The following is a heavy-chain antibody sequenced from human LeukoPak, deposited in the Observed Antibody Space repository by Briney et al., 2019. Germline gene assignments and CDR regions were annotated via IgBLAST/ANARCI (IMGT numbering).Heavy chain of an antibody. CDR3: ARGDSSGYSNFDY. CDR1: GFTFSSYA. Sequence: HAGGSLRLSCAASGFTFSSYAMHWVRQAPGKGLEWVAVISYDGSNKYYADSVKGRFTISRDNSKNTLYLQMNSLRAEDTAVYYCARGDSSGYSNFDYWGQGTLVTVSS. D-gene: IGHD3-22*01. J-gene: IGHJ4*02. V-gene: IGHV3-30-3*01. CDR2: ISYDGSNK.